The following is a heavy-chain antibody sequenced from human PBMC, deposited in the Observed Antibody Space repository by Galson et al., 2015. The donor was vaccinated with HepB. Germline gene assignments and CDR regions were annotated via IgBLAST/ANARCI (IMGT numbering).Heavy chain of an antibody. CDR1: GFTFSNYG. D-gene: IGHD2-21*02. CDR3: AKDGGPDNCDGDCLSGYYFHY. V-gene: IGHV3-30*18. Sequence: SLRLSCAASGFTFSNYGMHWVRQAPGKGLEWLAVISYDGSNKDYADSVGGRFTVSRDNSKNTLYLQMSSLRVEDTALYYCAKDGGPDNCDGDCLSGYYFHYWGQGTMVTVSS. CDR2: ISYDGSNK. J-gene: IGHJ4*02.